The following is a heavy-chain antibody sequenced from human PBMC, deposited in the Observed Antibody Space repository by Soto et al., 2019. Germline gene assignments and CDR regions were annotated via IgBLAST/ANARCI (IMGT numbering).Heavy chain of an antibody. J-gene: IGHJ6*02. D-gene: IGHD4-17*01. Sequence: GESLKISCAASGFTFSSYWMHWVRQAPGKGLVWVSRINSDGSSTSYADSVKGRFTISRDNAKNTLYLQMNSLRAEDTAVYYCARVYGDYYYYYGMDVWGQGTTVTVSS. CDR3: ARVYGDYYYYYGMDV. CDR2: INSDGSST. V-gene: IGHV3-74*01. CDR1: GFTFSSYW.